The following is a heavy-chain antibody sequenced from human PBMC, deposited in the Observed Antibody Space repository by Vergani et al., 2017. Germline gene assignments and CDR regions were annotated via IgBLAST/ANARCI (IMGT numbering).Heavy chain of an antibody. D-gene: IGHD3-10*01. CDR3: ARSYYYGSGTGGMDV. Sequence: QLHLQESGPGLVKPSETLSLTCTVSGGSITSSSYYWGWIRQPPGKGLEWIGYIYYSGSTYYNPSLKSRVTISVDTSKNQFSLKLSSVTAADTAVYYCARSYYYGSGTGGMDVWGKGTTVTVSS. CDR2: IYYSGST. J-gene: IGHJ6*04. CDR1: GGSITSSSYY. V-gene: IGHV4-61*05.